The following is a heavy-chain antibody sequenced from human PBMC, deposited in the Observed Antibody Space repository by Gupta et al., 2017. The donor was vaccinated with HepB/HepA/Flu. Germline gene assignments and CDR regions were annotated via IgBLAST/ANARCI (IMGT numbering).Heavy chain of an antibody. CDR2: IYHSGST. V-gene: IGHV4-4*02. D-gene: IGHD2-2*02. CDR3: ARDLTYIVVVPAAITTKYGMDV. CDR1: GGSIRSSHW. J-gene: IGHJ6*02. Sequence: QVQLQESGPGLVKPSGTLSLTCAVSGGSIRSSHWWSWVRQPPGKGLEWIGEIYHSGSTNYNTSLKSRVTISVDKSKNQFSLKLSSVTAADTAVYYCARDLTYIVVVPAAITTKYGMDVWGQGTTVTVSS.